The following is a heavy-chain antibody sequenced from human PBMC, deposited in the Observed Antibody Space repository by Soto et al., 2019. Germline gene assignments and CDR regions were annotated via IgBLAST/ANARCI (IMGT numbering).Heavy chain of an antibody. CDR1: GYTFTSYF. Sequence: ASVKVSCKASGYTFTSYFMHWVQQAPGQGLEWVGIINPSGGSTTYAQKFQGRVTMTRDTSTSTVYMELSSLRSEDTAVYYCASAYYDFWSGPGHFDYWGQGTLVTVSS. CDR2: INPSGGST. CDR3: ASAYYDFWSGPGHFDY. D-gene: IGHD3-3*01. J-gene: IGHJ4*02. V-gene: IGHV1-46*03.